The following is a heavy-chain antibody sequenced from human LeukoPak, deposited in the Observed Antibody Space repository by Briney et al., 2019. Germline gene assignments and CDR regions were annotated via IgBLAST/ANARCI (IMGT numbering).Heavy chain of an antibody. CDR1: GITLSNYG. D-gene: IGHD3-22*01. V-gene: IGHV3-23*01. Sequence: GGSLRLSCAVSGITLSNYGMSWVRQAPGKGLEWVAGISGSAGGTSYADSVKGRFTISRDNNKNTLYLQMNSLRAEDTAAYFCAKRGVVIRVILVGFHKEAYYFDSWGQGALVTVSS. CDR3: AKRGVVIRVILVGFHKEAYYFDS. J-gene: IGHJ4*02. CDR2: ISGSAGGT.